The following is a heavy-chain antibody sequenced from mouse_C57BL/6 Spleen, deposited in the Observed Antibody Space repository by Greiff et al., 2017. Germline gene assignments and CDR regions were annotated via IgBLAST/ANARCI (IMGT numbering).Heavy chain of an antibody. CDR1: GYTFTDYE. CDR3: TRGSCLYFDY. CDR2: IDPETGGT. Sequence: VQLVESGAELVRPGASVTLSCKASGYTFTDYEMHWVKQTPVHGLEWIGAIDPETGGTAYNQKFKGKAILTADKSSSTAYMELRSLTSEDSAVYYCTRGSCLYFDYWGQGTTLTVSS. D-gene: IGHD1-1*01. J-gene: IGHJ2*01. V-gene: IGHV1-15*01.